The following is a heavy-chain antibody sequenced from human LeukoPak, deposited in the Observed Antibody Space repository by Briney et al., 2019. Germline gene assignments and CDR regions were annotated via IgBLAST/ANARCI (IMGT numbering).Heavy chain of an antibody. Sequence: GGSLRLSCAASGFTFSSYSMNWVRQAPGKGLEWVSCISSSSSYIYYADSVKGRFTISRDNAKNSLYLQMNSLRAEDTAVYYCASWELPWAVAGTARWYFDLWGRGTLVTVSS. D-gene: IGHD6-19*01. CDR1: GFTFSSYS. J-gene: IGHJ2*01. V-gene: IGHV3-21*01. CDR2: ISSSSSYI. CDR3: ASWELPWAVAGTARWYFDL.